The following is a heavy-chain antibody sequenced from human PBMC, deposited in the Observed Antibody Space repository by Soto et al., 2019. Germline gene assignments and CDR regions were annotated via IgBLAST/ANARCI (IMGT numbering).Heavy chain of an antibody. CDR1: GFTFRIAW. J-gene: IGHJ4*02. CDR3: STAKHWLVDLSWPDY. D-gene: IGHD6-19*01. Sequence: VVSRRLSCAASGFTFRIAWVSWVRQAPGRGLEWAGRIKSKTDGWTTDYAGPVKRRPTTSRHDSNNKLYLQMNSLKTEDTAVYYCSTAKHWLVDLSWPDYWGQGTLVTVSS. V-gene: IGHV3-15*01. CDR2: IKSKTDGWTT.